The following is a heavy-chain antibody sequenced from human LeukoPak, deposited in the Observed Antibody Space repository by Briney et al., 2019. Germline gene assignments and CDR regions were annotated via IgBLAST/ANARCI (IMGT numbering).Heavy chain of an antibody. V-gene: IGHV4-39*01. J-gene: IGHJ1*01. CDR3: ARGVVRSTYYYDRSGYYYRGGYFQH. Sequence: SETLSLTCTVSGGSISTSYYYWGWIRQPPGKGLEWIGNIHNSESTYYNPSLKSRVTISVDTSKNQFSLKLSSVTAADTAVYYCARGVVRSTYYYDRSGYYYRGGYFQHWGQGTLVTVSS. CDR1: GGSISTSYYY. D-gene: IGHD3-22*01. CDR2: IHNSEST.